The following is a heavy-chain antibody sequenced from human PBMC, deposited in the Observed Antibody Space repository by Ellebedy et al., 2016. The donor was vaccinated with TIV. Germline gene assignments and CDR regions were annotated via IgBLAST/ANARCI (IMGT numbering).Heavy chain of an antibody. CDR3: ARANTAMVRRNHMDV. CDR2: VWSDGSNK. J-gene: IGHJ6*02. CDR1: GFTFYG. D-gene: IGHD5-18*01. V-gene: IGHV3-33*08. Sequence: LSLTCAASGFTFYGMHWVRQAPGKGLEWVAVVWSDGSNKYYADSVKGRFTISRDNSKSTLYLQMDSLRAEDTAVYYCARANTAMVRRNHMDVWGQGTTVTVSS.